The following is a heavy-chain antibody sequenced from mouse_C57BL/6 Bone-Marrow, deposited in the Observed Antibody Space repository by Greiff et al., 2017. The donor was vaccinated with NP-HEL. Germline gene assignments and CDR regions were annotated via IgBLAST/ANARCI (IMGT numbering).Heavy chain of an antibody. V-gene: IGHV1-80*01. CDR3: ARITTVVDWYFDV. Sequence: QVQLKQSGAELVKPGASVKISCKASGYAFSSYWMNWVKQRPGKGLEWIGQIYPGDGDTNYNGKFKGKATLTADKSSSTAYMQLSSLTSEDSAVYFCARITTVVDWYFDVWGTGTTVTVSS. CDR1: GYAFSSYW. J-gene: IGHJ1*03. CDR2: IYPGDGDT. D-gene: IGHD1-1*01.